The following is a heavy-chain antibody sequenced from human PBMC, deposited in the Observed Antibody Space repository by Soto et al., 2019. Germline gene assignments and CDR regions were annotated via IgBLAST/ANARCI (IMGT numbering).Heavy chain of an antibody. CDR2: ISYDGSNK. V-gene: IGHV3-30*18. Sequence: QVQLVESGGGVVQPGRSLRLSCAASGFTFSSYGMHWVRQAPGKGLEWVAVISYDGSNKYYADSVKGRFTISRDNSKNTLYLQMNSLRAEDTAVYYCAKPLGGSYYYGMDVWGQGTTVTVSS. J-gene: IGHJ6*02. CDR1: GFTFSSYG. D-gene: IGHD1-1*01. CDR3: AKPLGGSYYYGMDV.